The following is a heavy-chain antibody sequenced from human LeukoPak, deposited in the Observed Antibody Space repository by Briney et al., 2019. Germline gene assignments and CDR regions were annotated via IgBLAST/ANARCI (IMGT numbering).Heavy chain of an antibody. CDR1: GGSISSHY. J-gene: IGHJ6*03. V-gene: IGHV4-59*11. CDR3: ASFGYDFWSGLGTYYMDV. D-gene: IGHD3-3*01. CDR2: IYYSGST. Sequence: SETLSLTCTVSGGSISSHYWSWIRQPPGKGLEWIGYIYYSGSTNYNPSLKSRVTISVDTSKNQFSLKLSSVTAADTAVCYCASFGYDFWSGLGTYYMDVWGKGTTVTVSS.